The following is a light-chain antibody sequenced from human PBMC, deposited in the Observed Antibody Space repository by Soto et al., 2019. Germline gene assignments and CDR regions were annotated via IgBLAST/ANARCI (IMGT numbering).Light chain of an antibody. CDR1: SNDIGNYDR. CDR2: EVS. Sequence: HSALTQPASVSGSPAQSITISCSGTSNDIGNYDRVSWYQQHPGKVPKLMIYEVSKRPSGVSSRFTGSKSGNTASLTISGLQADDEADYYCCSYVGSRFVVFGGGTKLTVL. J-gene: IGLJ2*01. V-gene: IGLV2-23*02. CDR3: CSYVGSRFVV.